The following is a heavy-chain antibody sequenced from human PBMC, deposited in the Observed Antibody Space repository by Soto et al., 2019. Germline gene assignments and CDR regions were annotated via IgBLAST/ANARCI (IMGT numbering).Heavy chain of an antibody. J-gene: IGHJ4*02. CDR1: GGSISSSSYY. V-gene: IGHV4-39*01. CDR3: GRQENSGTHQSFDY. D-gene: IGHD1-26*01. CDR2: IYYSGST. Sequence: SETLSLTCTVSGGSISSSSYYWGWIRQPPGKGLEWIGSIYYSGSTYYNPSLKSRVTISVDTSKNQFFLKLNSVTAADTAVYYCGRQENSGTHQSFDYWGQGLLVTVS.